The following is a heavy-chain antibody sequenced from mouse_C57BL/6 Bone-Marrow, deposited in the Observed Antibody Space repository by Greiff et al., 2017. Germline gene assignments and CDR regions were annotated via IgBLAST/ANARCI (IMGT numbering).Heavy chain of an antibody. Sequence: QVHVKQPGAELVKPGASVKMSCKASGYTFTSYWITWVKQRPGQGLEWIGDIYPGSGSTNYNEKFKSKATLTVDTSSSTAYMQLSSLTSEDSAVYYCARDGIDYGGYWGQGTTLTVPS. CDR1: GYTFTSYW. CDR2: IYPGSGST. V-gene: IGHV1-55*01. CDR3: ARDGIDYGGY. J-gene: IGHJ2*01.